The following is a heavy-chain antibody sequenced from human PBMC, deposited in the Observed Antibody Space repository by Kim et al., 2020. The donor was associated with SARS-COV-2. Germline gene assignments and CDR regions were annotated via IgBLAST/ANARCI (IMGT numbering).Heavy chain of an antibody. CDR2: ISSSSSYI. CDR3: ASSYDILTGYYPGGDAFDI. V-gene: IGHV3-21*01. D-gene: IGHD3-9*01. CDR1: GFTFSNCA. J-gene: IGHJ3*02. Sequence: GGSLRLSCAASGFTFSNCAMHWVRQAPGKGLEWVSSISSSSSYIYYADSVKGRFTISRDNAKNSLYLQMNSLRAEDTAVYYCASSYDILTGYYPGGDAFDIWGQGTMVTVSS.